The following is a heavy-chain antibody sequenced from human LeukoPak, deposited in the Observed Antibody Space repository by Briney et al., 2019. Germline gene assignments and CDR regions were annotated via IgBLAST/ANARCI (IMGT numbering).Heavy chain of an antibody. D-gene: IGHD5-12*01. Sequence: PGGSLRLSCAASGFTFSSFGMHWVRQAPGNGLEWVAVISYDGSNKYYPDSVRGRFTISRDNSKNTLYLQMNSLRAEDTAVYYCASTGGRGYSGYEPFDYWGQGTLVTVSS. CDR1: GFTFSSFG. CDR2: ISYDGSNK. J-gene: IGHJ4*02. V-gene: IGHV3-30*03. CDR3: ASTGGRGYSGYEPFDY.